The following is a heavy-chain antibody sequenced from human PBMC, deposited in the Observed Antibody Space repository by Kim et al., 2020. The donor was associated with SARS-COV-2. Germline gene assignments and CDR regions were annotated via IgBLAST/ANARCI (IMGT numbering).Heavy chain of an antibody. D-gene: IGHD6-19*01. CDR2: IYYSGST. V-gene: IGHV4-39*01. CDR3: ARLIAVAGTGPGAFDI. CDR1: GGSISSSSYY. J-gene: IGHJ3*02. Sequence: SETLSLTCTVSGGSISSSSYYWGWIRQPPGKGLEWIGSIYYSGSTYYNPSLKSRVTISVDTSKNQFSLKLSSVTAADTAVYYCARLIAVAGTGPGAFDICGQRTMVTVSS.